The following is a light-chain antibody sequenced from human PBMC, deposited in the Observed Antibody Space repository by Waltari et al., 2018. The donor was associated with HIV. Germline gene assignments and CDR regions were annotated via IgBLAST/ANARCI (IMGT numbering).Light chain of an antibody. CDR1: SRDIDDFGY. CDR3: TSYTNNTVV. J-gene: IGLJ2*01. CDR2: EVA. V-gene: IGLV2-14*03. Sequence: HSALTQPASVSGSPGQSITIYCSGHSRDIDDFGYVSWYRQHPGAAPKLIMFEVATRPSGISDRFSGAKYGNTASLTISGLQAEDEADYYCTSYTNNTVVFGGGTKLTVL.